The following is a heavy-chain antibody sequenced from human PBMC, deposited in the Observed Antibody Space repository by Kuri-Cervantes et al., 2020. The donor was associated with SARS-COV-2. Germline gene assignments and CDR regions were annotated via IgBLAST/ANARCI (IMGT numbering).Heavy chain of an antibody. V-gene: IGHV4-34*01. CDR1: GESFSGYY. D-gene: IGHD1-26*01. CDR2: VNHRGST. J-gene: IGHJ4*02. CDR3: ARGGRRRPYYFNY. Sequence: SETLSLTCAFYGESFSGYYWNWIRQSPGKGLEWIGEVNHRGSTNYNPSLKSRVTISVDTSAKQFSLHLSSVTAADTAVYYCARGGRRRPYYFNYWGQGTLVTVSS.